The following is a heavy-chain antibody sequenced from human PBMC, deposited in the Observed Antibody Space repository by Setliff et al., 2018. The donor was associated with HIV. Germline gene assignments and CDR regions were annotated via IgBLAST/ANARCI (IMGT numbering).Heavy chain of an antibody. CDR2: IYYSGGT. D-gene: IGHD2-2*01. J-gene: IGHJ3*02. V-gene: IGHV4-31*03. Sequence: PSETLSLTCTVSGGSISSFSYYWSWIRQYPQKGLEWIGYIYYSGGTYYNPSLNSRVTMSVDTSKNQFSLKLSSVTAADAAVYYCARGDAMTSLGAFDIWGQGTMVTVSS. CDR1: GGSISSFSYY. CDR3: ARGDAMTSLGAFDI.